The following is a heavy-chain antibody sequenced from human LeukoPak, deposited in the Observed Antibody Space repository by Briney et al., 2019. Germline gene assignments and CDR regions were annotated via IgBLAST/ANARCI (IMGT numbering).Heavy chain of an antibody. CDR3: VRGREVRGRSMDV. CDR1: GFHFSSHW. D-gene: IGHD3-10*01. Sequence: GGSLRLSCAASGFHFSSHWMHLVRQAPGKGLVWVSGLISSGNGTTYAYSVKGRFTISRDNAKNTLFLQMNSLRIEDTAVYYCVRGREVRGRSMDVWGKGTTVIVSP. J-gene: IGHJ6*04. CDR2: LISSGNGT. V-gene: IGHV3-74*03.